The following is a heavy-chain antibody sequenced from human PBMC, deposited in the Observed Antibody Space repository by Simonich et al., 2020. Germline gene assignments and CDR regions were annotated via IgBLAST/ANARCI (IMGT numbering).Heavy chain of an antibody. Sequence: QLQLQESGPRLVKPSETLSLTCTVSGGSISSSSYYWGWIRQPPGKGLEWIGSIYYSGSTYYHPSLKSRVTISVDTSKNQFSLKLSSVTAADTAVYYCARHAGFAFDIWGQGTMVTVSS. D-gene: IGHD6-13*01. CDR1: GGSISSSSYY. V-gene: IGHV4-39*01. J-gene: IGHJ3*02. CDR2: IYYSGST. CDR3: ARHAGFAFDI.